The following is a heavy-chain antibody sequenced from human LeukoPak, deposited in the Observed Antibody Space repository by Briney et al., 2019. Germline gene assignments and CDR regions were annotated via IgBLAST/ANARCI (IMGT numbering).Heavy chain of an antibody. Sequence: GESLKISCKGSGYSFTSFWIGWVRQMPGKGLEWMGIIYPGDSDTRYSPSFQGQVPISADKSISTTYLQWRSLKASDTAMYYCARSGGFGELLFDYWGQGNLVTVSS. CDR1: GYSFTSFW. CDR3: ARSGGFGELLFDY. D-gene: IGHD3-10*01. V-gene: IGHV5-51*01. J-gene: IGHJ4*02. CDR2: IYPGDSDT.